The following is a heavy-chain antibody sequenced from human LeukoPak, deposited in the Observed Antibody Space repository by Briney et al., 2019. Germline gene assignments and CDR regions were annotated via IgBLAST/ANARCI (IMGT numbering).Heavy chain of an antibody. CDR1: GFAFSRYW. D-gene: IGHD6-19*01. J-gene: IGHJ4*02. CDR3: AKDLDSSGWWTGGY. Sequence: GGSLTLSCAASGFAFSRYWMHWVRRAPGKGLEWVAVISYDGSNKYYADSVKGRFTISRDNSKNTLYLQMNSLRAEDTAVYCCAKDLDSSGWWTGGYWGQGTLVTVSS. V-gene: IGHV3-30*18. CDR2: ISYDGSNK.